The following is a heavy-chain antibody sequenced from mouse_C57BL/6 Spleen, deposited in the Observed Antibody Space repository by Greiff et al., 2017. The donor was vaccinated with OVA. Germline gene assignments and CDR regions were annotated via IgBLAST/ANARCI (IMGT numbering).Heavy chain of an antibody. D-gene: IGHD4-1*02. CDR2: ISSGGDYI. CDR1: GFTFSSYA. CDR3: TREVGRYAMDY. J-gene: IGHJ4*01. V-gene: IGHV5-9-1*02. Sequence: EVKLMESGEGLVKPGGSLKLSCAASGFTFSSYAMSWVRQTPEKRLEWVAYISSGGDYIYYADTVKGRFTISRDNARNTLYLQMSSLKSEDTAMYYCTREVGRYAMDYWGQGTSVTVSS.